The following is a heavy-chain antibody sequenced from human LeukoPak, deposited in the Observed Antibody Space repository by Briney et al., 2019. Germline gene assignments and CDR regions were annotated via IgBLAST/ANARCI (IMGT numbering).Heavy chain of an antibody. V-gene: IGHV3-21*01. CDR3: ARDMAVGATPPFFDY. Sequence: GGSLRLSCAASGFTFNKYYMSWVRQAPGKGLEWVSSISSSSSYIYYADSVKGRFTISRDNAKNSLYLQMNSLRAEDTAVYYCARDMAVGATPPFFDYWGQGTLVTVSS. CDR2: ISSSSSYI. D-gene: IGHD1-26*01. CDR1: GFTFNKYY. J-gene: IGHJ4*02.